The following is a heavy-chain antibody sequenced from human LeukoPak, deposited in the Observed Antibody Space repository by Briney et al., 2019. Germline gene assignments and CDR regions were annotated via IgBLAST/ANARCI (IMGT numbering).Heavy chain of an antibody. V-gene: IGHV3-21*01. CDR1: EFAFSTYN. J-gene: IGHJ4*02. Sequence: RPGGSLRLSYAASEFAFSTYNMNWVRQAPGKGLEWVSSISSSSSYIYYADSVKGRFTISRDNAKNSLYLQMNSLRAEDTAVYYCARDRYDFWSGYPIYTFDYWGQGTLVTVSS. CDR2: ISSSSSYI. CDR3: ARDRYDFWSGYPIYTFDY. D-gene: IGHD3-3*01.